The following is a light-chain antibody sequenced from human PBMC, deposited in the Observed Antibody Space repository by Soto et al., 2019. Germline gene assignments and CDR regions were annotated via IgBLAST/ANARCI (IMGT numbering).Light chain of an antibody. CDR2: WAS. CDR3: QQYYSTPPT. V-gene: IGKV4-1*01. Sequence: DIVMTQSPDSLAVSLGGRATINCKSSQRVLYSSHNKNYLAWYQQKPGQPPKLLIYWASTRESGVPDRFSGSGSGTDFTLTISSLQAEDVAVYYCQQYYSTPPTFGPGTKVDIK. J-gene: IGKJ3*01. CDR1: QRVLYSSHNKNY.